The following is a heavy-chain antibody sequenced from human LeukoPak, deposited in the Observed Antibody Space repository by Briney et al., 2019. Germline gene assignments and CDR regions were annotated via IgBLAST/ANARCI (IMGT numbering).Heavy chain of an antibody. D-gene: IGHD1-1*01. CDR3: ARKGSAGWDDY. CDR1: GFTFSSYW. Sequence: GGSLRLSCAASGFTFSSYWMHWVRQAPGKGPEYVAAINSRGTTAHYGGSVQGRFIVSRDNSNYTLYLQMGGLRPDDTGVYFCARKGSAGWDDYWGRGTLVIVSS. J-gene: IGHJ4*02. V-gene: IGHV3-64*02. CDR2: INSRGTTA.